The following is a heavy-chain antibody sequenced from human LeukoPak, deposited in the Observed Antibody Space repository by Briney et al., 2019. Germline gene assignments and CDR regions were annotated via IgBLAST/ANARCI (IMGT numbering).Heavy chain of an antibody. CDR2: ISTSGSTI. V-gene: IGHV3-48*03. J-gene: IGHJ4*02. D-gene: IGHD3-22*01. Sequence: TGGSLRLSCAASGFTFSSYEMNWVRQAPGKGLEWVSYISTSGSTIYYADSVKGRFTTSRDNAKNSLYLQMNSLRAEDTAVYYCARDTYYYDSSGYYVYYFDYWGQGTLVTVSS. CDR3: ARDTYYYDSSGYYVYYFDY. CDR1: GFTFSSYE.